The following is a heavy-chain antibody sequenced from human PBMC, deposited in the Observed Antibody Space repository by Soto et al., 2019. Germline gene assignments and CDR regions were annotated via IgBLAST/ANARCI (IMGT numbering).Heavy chain of an antibody. V-gene: IGHV1-18*01. CDR2: ISAYNGNT. CDR1: GYTFTSYG. J-gene: IGHJ5*02. Sequence: ASVKVSCKASGYTFTSYGISWVRQAPGQGLEWMGWISAYNGNTNYAQKLQGRVTMTTDTSTSTAYMELRSLRSDDTAVYYCARVTVVVVAATRVPNWFEPWGQGTLVTVPS. D-gene: IGHD2-15*01. CDR3: ARVTVVVVAATRVPNWFEP.